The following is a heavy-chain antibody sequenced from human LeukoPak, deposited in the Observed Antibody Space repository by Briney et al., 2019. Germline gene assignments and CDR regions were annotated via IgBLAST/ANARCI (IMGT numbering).Heavy chain of an antibody. J-gene: IGHJ3*02. V-gene: IGHV4-34*01. CDR2: INHSGST. D-gene: IGHD3-22*01. CDR1: GGSFSGYY. CDR3: ARGYDSDAFDI. Sequence: SETLSLTCAVYGGSFSGYYWSWIRQPPGKGLEWIGEINHSGSTNYNPSLKSRVTISADTSKNQFSLKLSSVTAADTAVYYCARGYDSDAFDIWGQGTMVTVSS.